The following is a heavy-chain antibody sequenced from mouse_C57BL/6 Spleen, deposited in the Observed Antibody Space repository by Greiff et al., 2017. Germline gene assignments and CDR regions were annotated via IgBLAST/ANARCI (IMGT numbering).Heavy chain of an antibody. CDR2: INPKYDTT. CDR1: GYSFTDYK. CDR3: SRDDYAPSGIPWFAY. Sequence: EVQLQQSGPELVKPGASVKISCKASGYSFTDYKMNWVKQSNGKSLEWIGVINPKYDTTSYNEKFKGKATVTVAQSSSTAYMQLNSLTSEDSAVYYCSRDDYAPSGIPWFAYWGQGTLVTVAA. J-gene: IGHJ3*01. D-gene: IGHD2-13*01. V-gene: IGHV1-39*01.